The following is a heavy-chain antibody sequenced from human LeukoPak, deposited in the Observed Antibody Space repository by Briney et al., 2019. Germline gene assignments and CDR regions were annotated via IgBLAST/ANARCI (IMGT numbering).Heavy chain of an antibody. Sequence: SETLSLTCTVSGGSISSYYWGWIRQPPGKGLEWIGSIYYSGSTYYNPSLKSRVTISVDTSKNQFSLKLSSVTAADTAVYYCARQYYYDSSGYLDYWGQGTLVTVSS. D-gene: IGHD3-22*01. CDR1: GGSISSYY. CDR2: IYYSGST. V-gene: IGHV4-39*01. CDR3: ARQYYYDSSGYLDY. J-gene: IGHJ4*02.